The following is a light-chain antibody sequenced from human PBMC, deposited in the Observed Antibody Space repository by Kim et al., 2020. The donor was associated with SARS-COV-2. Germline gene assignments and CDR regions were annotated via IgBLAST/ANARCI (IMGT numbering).Light chain of an antibody. Sequence: SSVVDVTVTTARRGRHGISSALGWYQQRQGEPTKIMISDASSLQRGVPSRFSGSASGTDFTITISSLQPDDSANYFCQQYDYPITFGQGTRLEIK. J-gene: IGKJ5*01. V-gene: IGKV1D-13*01. CDR3: QQYDYPIT. CDR2: DAS. CDR1: HGISSA.